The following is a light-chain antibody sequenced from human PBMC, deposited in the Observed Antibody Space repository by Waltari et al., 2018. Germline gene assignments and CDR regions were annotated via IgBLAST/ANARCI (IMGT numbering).Light chain of an antibody. Sequence: QSVLTQPPSVSAAPGQRVTISCSGGSSNMGNNYVSLYRQFPGTAPKLLIYENTERPSGIPGRFSGSKSGTSATLDITGLQAGDEADYYCGTWDNSLSGAVFGGGTHLTVL. CDR1: SSNMGNNY. CDR3: GTWDNSLSGAV. J-gene: IGLJ7*01. CDR2: ENT. V-gene: IGLV1-51*02.